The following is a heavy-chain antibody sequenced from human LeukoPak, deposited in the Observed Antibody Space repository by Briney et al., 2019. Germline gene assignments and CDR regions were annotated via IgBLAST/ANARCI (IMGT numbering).Heavy chain of an antibody. V-gene: IGHV3-66*01. Sequence: GGSLRLSCAASGFTVSGNYMSWVRQAPGKGLEWLSVIHRGGNTYYAVSVKGRFTISRNSSKNTVSLQMDSLRAEDTAVYYCARDPGYGLGVDYGDYWGQGTLVTVSS. CDR3: ARDPGYGLGVDYGDY. CDR1: GFTVSGNY. J-gene: IGHJ4*02. D-gene: IGHD3-10*01. CDR2: IHRGGNT.